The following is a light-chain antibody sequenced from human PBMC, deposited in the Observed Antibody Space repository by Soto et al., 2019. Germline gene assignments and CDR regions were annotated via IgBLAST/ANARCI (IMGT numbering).Light chain of an antibody. CDR3: QQYHTYGT. CDR1: QSITTW. CDR2: DAS. V-gene: IGKV1-5*01. Sequence: DIEMTQSPSTLSSSVGDRVTITCRASQSITTWLAWYQQKPGTAVKVLIYDASTLGSGVPSRLSGSGSGTEFTLTISSMQPEDFATYHCQQYHTYGTFGQGTKVDIK. J-gene: IGKJ1*01.